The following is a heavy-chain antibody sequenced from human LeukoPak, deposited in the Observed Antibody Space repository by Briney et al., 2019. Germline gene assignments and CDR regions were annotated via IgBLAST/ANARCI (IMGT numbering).Heavy chain of an antibody. J-gene: IGHJ4*02. Sequence: AGGSLRLSCAASGFTFSSQWMSWVRQAPGKGLEWVACIKKDGSERYYVDSVKGRFTISRDNAKNSLYLQMNSLRAEDTAVYYCAALDTAMAPLPDWGQGTRVTVSS. V-gene: IGHV3-7*01. D-gene: IGHD5-18*01. CDR3: AALDTAMAPLPD. CDR2: IKKDGSER. CDR1: GFTFSSQW.